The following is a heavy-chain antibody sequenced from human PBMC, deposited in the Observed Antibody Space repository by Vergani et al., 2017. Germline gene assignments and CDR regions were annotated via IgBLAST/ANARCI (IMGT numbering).Heavy chain of an antibody. D-gene: IGHD3-3*01. CDR1: GFTFSSYA. Sequence: EVQLLESGGGLVQPGGSLRLSCAASGFTFSSYAMSWVRQAPGKGLEWVSAISGSGGSTYYADSVKGRFTISRDNSKNTLYLQMNSLRAEDTAVYYCAKAPRFLEWSRTIYFDYWGQGTLVTVSS. CDR2: ISGSGGST. J-gene: IGHJ4*02. V-gene: IGHV3-23*01. CDR3: AKAPRFLEWSRTIYFDY.